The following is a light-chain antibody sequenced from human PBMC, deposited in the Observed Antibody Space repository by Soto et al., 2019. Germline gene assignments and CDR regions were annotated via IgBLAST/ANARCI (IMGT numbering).Light chain of an antibody. J-gene: IGKJ5*01. CDR1: QNIGSW. CDR3: QQADTFHIT. V-gene: IGKV1D-12*01. CDR2: AAS. Sequence: DIQLTQPPSTLSASVGDRVNMTCRASQNIGSWVAWYQQQPGKAPKLLVYAASSLQSGVPSTFSGSGFGTDFTLTISSLQPEEFATYDCQQADTFHITFGQGPRLELK.